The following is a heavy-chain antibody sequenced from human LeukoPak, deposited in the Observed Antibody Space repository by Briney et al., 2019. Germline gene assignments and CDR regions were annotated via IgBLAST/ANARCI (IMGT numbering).Heavy chain of an antibody. V-gene: IGHV1-46*01. CDR1: GYTFTSYY. CDR3: ARGLLSDYYDSSGYSLDY. Sequence: ASVKVSCKASGYTFTSYYMHWVRQAPGQGLEWMGIISPSGGSTSYAQKFQGRVTMTRDMSTSTVYMELSSLRSEDTAVYYCARGLLSDYYDSSGYSLDYWGQGTLVTVSS. D-gene: IGHD3-22*01. J-gene: IGHJ4*02. CDR2: ISPSGGST.